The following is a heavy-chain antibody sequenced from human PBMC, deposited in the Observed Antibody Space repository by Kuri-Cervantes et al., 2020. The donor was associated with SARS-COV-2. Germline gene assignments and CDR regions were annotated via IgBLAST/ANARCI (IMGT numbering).Heavy chain of an antibody. Sequence: LTCAASGFTFSSYSMNWVRQAPGKGLEWVSYISSSSSNIYYADSVKGRFTISRDNAKNSMYLQMSSLRAEDTAVYYCARDLRIASPRGDYWGQGTLVTVSS. CDR3: ARDLRIASPRGDY. V-gene: IGHV3-48*01. J-gene: IGHJ4*02. CDR2: ISSSSSNI. CDR1: GFTFSSYS. D-gene: IGHD6-6*01.